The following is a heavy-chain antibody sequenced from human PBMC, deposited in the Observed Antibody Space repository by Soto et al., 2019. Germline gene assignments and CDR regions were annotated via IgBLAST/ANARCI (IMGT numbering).Heavy chain of an antibody. CDR2: TYYRSKWYN. Sequence: SQTLSLTCAISGDSVSSNSAAWNWIRQSPSRGLEWLGRTYYRSKWYNDYAVSVKSRITINPDTSKNQFSLQLNSVTPEDTAVYYCARFERGTRYSSSWYDFGMDVWGQGTTVTVSS. CDR1: GDSVSSNSAA. J-gene: IGHJ6*02. D-gene: IGHD6-13*01. V-gene: IGHV6-1*01. CDR3: ARFERGTRYSSSWYDFGMDV.